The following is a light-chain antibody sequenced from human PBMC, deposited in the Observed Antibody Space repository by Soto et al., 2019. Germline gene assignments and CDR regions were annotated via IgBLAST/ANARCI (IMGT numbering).Light chain of an antibody. V-gene: IGKV1-9*01. CDR2: ASS. CDR1: QGISSY. J-gene: IGKJ5*01. Sequence: DIQLTQSPSFLSASVGDRVTITCRASQGISSYLAWYQQTPGKAPKLLIYASSTLQSGVPSRFSGSGSGTEFTLTISNLHPEDFATYFCQQLNTFPITFGQGTRL. CDR3: QQLNTFPIT.